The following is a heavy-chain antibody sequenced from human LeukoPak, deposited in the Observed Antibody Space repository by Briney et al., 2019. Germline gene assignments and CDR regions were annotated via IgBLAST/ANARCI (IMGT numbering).Heavy chain of an antibody. CDR2: IYPVDSDI. V-gene: IGHV5-51*01. D-gene: IGHD2-15*01. Sequence: GESLKISCKGSGYSITSYWIAWVRQMPGKGLEWMGMIYPVDSDIRYSPSFQGQVTISADKSISTAYLQWSSLKASDTAMYYCARQEYCSGGSCYTWFDPWDQGTLVTVSS. J-gene: IGHJ5*02. CDR3: ARQEYCSGGSCYTWFDP. CDR1: GYSITSYW.